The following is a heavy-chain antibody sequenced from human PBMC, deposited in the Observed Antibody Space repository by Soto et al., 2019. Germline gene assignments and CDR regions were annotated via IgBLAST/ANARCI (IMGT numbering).Heavy chain of an antibody. CDR2: IYYSGST. Sequence: QVQLQESGPGLVKPSQTLSLTCTVSGGSISSGGYYWSWIRQHPGKGLEWIGYIYYSGSTYYNPSLKSRVTISVDTSKNQYSLKLSSVTAADTAVYSCARARNYDSSGYYRYYFDYWGQGTLVTVSS. CDR1: GGSISSGGYY. CDR3: ARARNYDSSGYYRYYFDY. J-gene: IGHJ4*02. V-gene: IGHV4-31*03. D-gene: IGHD3-22*01.